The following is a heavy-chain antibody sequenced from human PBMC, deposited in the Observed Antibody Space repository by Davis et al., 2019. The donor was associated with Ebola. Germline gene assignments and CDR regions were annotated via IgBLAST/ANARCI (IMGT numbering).Heavy chain of an antibody. Sequence: AASVKVSCKASGGTFSSYTISWVRQAPGQGLEWMGRIIPILGIANYAQKFQGRVTITADKSTSTAYMELRSLRSDDTAVYYCARGSGLVATALDYWGQGTLVTVSS. D-gene: IGHD3/OR15-3a*01. V-gene: IGHV1-69*02. CDR3: ARGSGLVATALDY. CDR2: IIPILGIA. J-gene: IGHJ4*02. CDR1: GGTFSSYT.